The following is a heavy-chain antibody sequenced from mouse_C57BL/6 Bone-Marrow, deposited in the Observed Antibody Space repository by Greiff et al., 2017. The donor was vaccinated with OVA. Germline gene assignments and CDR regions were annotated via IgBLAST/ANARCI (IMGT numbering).Heavy chain of an antibody. V-gene: IGHV5-4*03. CDR1: GFTFSSYA. Sequence: EVKLMESGGGLVKPGGSLKLSCAASGFTFSSYAMSWVRQTPEKRLEWVATISDGGSYTYYPDNVKGRFTISRDNAKNNLYLQMSHLKSEDTAMYYCASDNYDEFAYWGQGTLVTVSA. CDR2: ISDGGSYT. CDR3: ASDNYDEFAY. J-gene: IGHJ3*01. D-gene: IGHD2-3*01.